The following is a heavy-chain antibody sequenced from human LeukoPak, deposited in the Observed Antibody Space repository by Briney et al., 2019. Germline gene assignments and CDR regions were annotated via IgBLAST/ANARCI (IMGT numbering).Heavy chain of an antibody. CDR3: ASYFRCSGATCYTNY. D-gene: IGHD2-2*02. CDR2: INSDGSTT. Sequence: GGSLRLSCAASGFSFSSSWMHWVRQAPGKGLVWVSRINSDGSTTNYADSVKGRFTISRDNAKNTLYLQMNSLRAEDTAVYYCASYFRCSGATCYTNYWGQGTLVTVSS. J-gene: IGHJ4*02. CDR1: GFSFSSSW. V-gene: IGHV3-74*01.